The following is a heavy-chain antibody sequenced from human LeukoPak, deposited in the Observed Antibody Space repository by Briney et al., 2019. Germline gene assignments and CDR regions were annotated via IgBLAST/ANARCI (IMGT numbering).Heavy chain of an antibody. V-gene: IGHV4-4*07. CDR3: AASKLRTRAFDI. CDR1: GGSISSYY. J-gene: IGHJ3*02. Sequence: SETLSLTCTVSGGSISSYYWSWIRQPAGKGLEWIGRIFPSGSTNYNPSLKSRVTMSVDTSKNQFSLKLSSVTAADTAVYYCAASKLRTRAFDIWGQGTLVTVSS. CDR2: IFPSGST. D-gene: IGHD3-16*01.